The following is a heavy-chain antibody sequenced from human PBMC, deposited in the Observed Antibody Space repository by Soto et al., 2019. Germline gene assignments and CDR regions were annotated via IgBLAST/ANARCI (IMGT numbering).Heavy chain of an antibody. J-gene: IGHJ6*02. CDR2: ISWRGDSI. Sequence: EVQLVESGGGLEQPGRSLRLSCAASGFTFEDYAMHWVRQGPGKGLEWVSGISWRGDSIGYADSVKGRFTISSDNSKNFLYLQMSRLTAHDTALYYSLYDISYGPARPVPDYGMDLWGQGTTVTVSS. D-gene: IGHD3-10*01. CDR3: LYDISYGPARPVPDYGMDL. V-gene: IGHV3-9*01. CDR1: GFTFEDYA.